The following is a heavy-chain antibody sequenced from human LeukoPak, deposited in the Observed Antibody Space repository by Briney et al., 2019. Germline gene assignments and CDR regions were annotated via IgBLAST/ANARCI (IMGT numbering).Heavy chain of an antibody. J-gene: IGHJ5*02. D-gene: IGHD3-10*01. Sequence: SETLSLTCTVSGGSISSYYWSWIRQPPGKGLEWIGEINHSGSTNYNPSLQSRVTLSVDTSKNQFSLKLTSVTAADTAVYYCVRGPYGSGISNWFDPWGQGTLVIVSS. V-gene: IGHV4-59*01. CDR2: INHSGST. CDR1: GGSISSYY. CDR3: VRGPYGSGISNWFDP.